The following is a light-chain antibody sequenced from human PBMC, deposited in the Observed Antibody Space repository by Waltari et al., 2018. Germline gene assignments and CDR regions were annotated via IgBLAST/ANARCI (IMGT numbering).Light chain of an antibody. CDR1: SSDVGPYNL. J-gene: IGLJ1*01. CDR3: CSYAGGSTYV. Sequence: QSALTQPASVSGSPGQSITIPCTGTSSDVGPYNLVSWYQQHPGKAPKLMIYEVNKRPSGVSNRFSGSKSGNTASLTISGLQAEDEADYYCCSYAGGSTYVFGTGTKVTVL. CDR2: EVN. V-gene: IGLV2-23*02.